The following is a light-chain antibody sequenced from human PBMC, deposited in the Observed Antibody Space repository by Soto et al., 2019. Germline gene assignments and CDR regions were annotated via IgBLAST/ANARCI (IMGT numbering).Light chain of an antibody. CDR3: QHYNNWPT. J-gene: IGKJ1*01. Sequence: DIVLTQSPGTLCLSPGDRATLSCRASQSVSSSYLAWYQQKVGQAPRLLIYGASSRATGITDRFSGSGSGTDFTLTISSLQSEDFALYYCQHYNNWPTFGQGTKVDIK. CDR2: GAS. CDR1: QSVSSSY. V-gene: IGKV3-20*01.